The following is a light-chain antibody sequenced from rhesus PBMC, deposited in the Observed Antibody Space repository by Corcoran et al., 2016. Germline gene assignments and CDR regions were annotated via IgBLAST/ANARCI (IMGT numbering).Light chain of an antibody. CDR3: CSYAGSYTYI. Sequence: QAALTQPRSVSGSPGQSVTISCTGTSNDNGGYIYVSWYQQPPGTAPKLMIYEGTKRPSGVSDRFSGSKSGSTASLTISGLQAEDEADYYCCSYAGSYTYIFGLGTRLTVL. J-gene: IGLJ1*01. CDR1: SNDNGGYIY. CDR2: EGT. V-gene: IGLV2-32*01.